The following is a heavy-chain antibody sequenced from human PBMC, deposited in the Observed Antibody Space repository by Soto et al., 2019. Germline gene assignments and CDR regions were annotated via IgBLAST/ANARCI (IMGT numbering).Heavy chain of an antibody. CDR3: ARVRITMVRGVQPFDY. CDR1: GFSLSTSGVG. Sequence: QITLKESGPPLVKPTQTLTLTCTFSGFSLSTSGVGVGWIRQPPGKALEWLALIYWDDDKRYSPSLKSRLTLTKDPSKNQVVLTMTNMDPVDTATYYCARVRITMVRGVQPFDYWGQGTLVTVSS. CDR2: IYWDDDK. J-gene: IGHJ4*02. D-gene: IGHD3-10*01. V-gene: IGHV2-5*02.